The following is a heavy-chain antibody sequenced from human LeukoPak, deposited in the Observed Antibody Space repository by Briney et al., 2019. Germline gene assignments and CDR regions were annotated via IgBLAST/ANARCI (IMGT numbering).Heavy chain of an antibody. D-gene: IGHD3-3*01. V-gene: IGHV1-24*01. CDR2: FDPEDGET. J-gene: IGHJ4*02. CDR1: GYTLTELS. Sequence: ASVKVSCKVSGYTLTELSMHWVRQAPGKGLEWMGGFDPEDGETIYAQKFQGRVTMTEDTSTDTAYMELSSLRSEDTAVYYCAATTIFGVVIPGSFDYWGQGTPVTVSS. CDR3: AATTIFGVVIPGSFDY.